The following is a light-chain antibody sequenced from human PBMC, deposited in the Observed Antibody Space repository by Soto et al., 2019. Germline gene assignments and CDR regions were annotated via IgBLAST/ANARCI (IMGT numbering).Light chain of an antibody. CDR1: QSLLHSNGYNY. CDR2: LGS. V-gene: IGKV2-28*01. CDR3: MQALQTPIT. J-gene: IGKJ5*01. Sequence: DIVMTQSSLSLPVTPGEPASISCRSSQSLLHSNGYNYLVWYLQKPGQSPQLLIYLGSNRASGVPDRFSGSGSGTDFTLEISRVEAEDVGVYYCMQALQTPITFGQGTRPEIK.